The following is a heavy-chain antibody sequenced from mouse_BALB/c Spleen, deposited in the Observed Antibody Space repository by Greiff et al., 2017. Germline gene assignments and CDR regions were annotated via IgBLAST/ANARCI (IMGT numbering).Heavy chain of an antibody. CDR3: ARDERGYFDY. CDR1: GFTFTDYY. V-gene: IGHV7-3*02. Sequence: EVQVVESGGGLVQPGGSLRLSCATSGFTFTDYYMSWVRQPPGKALEWLGFIRNKANGYTTEYSASVKGRFTISRDNSQSILYLQMNTLRAEDSATYYCARDERGYFDYWGQGTTLTVSS. CDR2: IRNKANGYTT. J-gene: IGHJ2*01.